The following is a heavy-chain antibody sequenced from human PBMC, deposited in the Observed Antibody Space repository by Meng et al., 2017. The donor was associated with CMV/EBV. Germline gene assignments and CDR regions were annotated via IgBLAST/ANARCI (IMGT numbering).Heavy chain of an antibody. CDR2: IYYSGST. Sequence: GPLRLSCTVSGGSISSYYWSWIRQPPGKGLEWIGYIYYSGSTNYNPSLKSRVTISVDTSKNQFSLKLSSVTAADTAVYYCATGSTASSPQDAFDIWGQGTMVTVSS. CDR3: ATGSTASSPQDAFDI. CDR1: GGSISSYY. J-gene: IGHJ3*02. D-gene: IGHD5/OR15-5a*01. V-gene: IGHV4-59*01.